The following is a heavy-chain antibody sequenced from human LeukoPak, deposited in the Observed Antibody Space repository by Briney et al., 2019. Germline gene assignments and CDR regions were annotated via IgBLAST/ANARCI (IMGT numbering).Heavy chain of an antibody. V-gene: IGHV4-4*07. CDR1: GGSISSYY. CDR3: ARGIAAAANGWFDP. CDR2: ISTSGST. Sequence: SETLSLTCTVSGGSISSYYWSWIRQPPGKGLEWIGRISTSGSTNYITSLKSRVTMSVDTSKNQISLKLSSVTAADTAVYYCARGIAAAANGWFDPWGQGTLVTVSS. D-gene: IGHD6-13*01. J-gene: IGHJ5*02.